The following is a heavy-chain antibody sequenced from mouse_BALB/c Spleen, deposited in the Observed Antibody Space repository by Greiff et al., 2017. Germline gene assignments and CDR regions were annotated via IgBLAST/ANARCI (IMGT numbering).Heavy chain of an antibody. CDR2: ISYDGSN. CDR1: GYSITSGYY. Sequence: EVQLVESGPGLVKPSQSLSLTCSVTGYSITSGYYWNWIRQFPGNKLEWMGYISYDGSNNYNPSLKNRISITRDTSKSQFFLKLNSVTTEDTATYYCARGGNYWYFDVWGAGTTVTVSS. J-gene: IGHJ1*01. D-gene: IGHD2-1*01. CDR3: ARGGNYWYFDV. V-gene: IGHV3-6*02.